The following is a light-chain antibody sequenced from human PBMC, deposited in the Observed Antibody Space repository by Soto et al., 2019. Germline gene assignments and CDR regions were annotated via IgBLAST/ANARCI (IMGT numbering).Light chain of an antibody. CDR2: KAS. V-gene: IGKV1-5*03. Sequence: DIQMTQSPSTLSASVGDRVTITCRATQSISNSLAWYQQKPGKAPNLLIYKASSLETGVPSRFSGSGSGTEFPLTITSLQPDESATYYCQQYASFWTFGQGTKVEIK. CDR3: QQYASFWT. CDR1: QSISNS. J-gene: IGKJ1*01.